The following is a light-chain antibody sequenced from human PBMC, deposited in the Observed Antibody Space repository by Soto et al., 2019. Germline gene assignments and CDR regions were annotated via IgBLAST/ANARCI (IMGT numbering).Light chain of an antibody. V-gene: IGLV2-14*01. CDR1: DSDIGNYNY. J-gene: IGLJ3*02. CDR2: GVT. CDR3: SSYTSYTTLWV. Sequence: QSALIQPASVSGSPGQSITISCTGTDSDIGNYNYVSWYQQHPGKAPKLMIYGVTNRPSGVSDRFSGSKSGNAASLTISGLQAEDEADYYCSSYTSYTTLWVFGGGTKLTVL.